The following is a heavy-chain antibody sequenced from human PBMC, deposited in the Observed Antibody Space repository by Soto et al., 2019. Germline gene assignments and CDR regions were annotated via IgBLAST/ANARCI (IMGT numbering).Heavy chain of an antibody. CDR3: ARGPSGIRYFDWLLYFEY. V-gene: IGHV3-48*01. CDR1: GLTFSSYS. J-gene: IGHJ4*02. Sequence: GGSLRLSCAASGLTFSSYSMNWVRQAPGKGLEWVSYISSSSSTIYYADSVKGRFTISRDNAKNSLYLQMNSLRAEDTAVYYCARGPSGIRYFDWLLYFEYWGPKGTLVTVSS. CDR2: ISSSSSTI. D-gene: IGHD3-9*01.